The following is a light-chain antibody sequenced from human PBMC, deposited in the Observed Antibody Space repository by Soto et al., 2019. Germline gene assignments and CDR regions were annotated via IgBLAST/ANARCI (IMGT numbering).Light chain of an antibody. V-gene: IGLV2-14*01. J-gene: IGLJ1*01. Sequence: QSALTQPASVSGSPGQSMTISCTGSSSDVGGYHYVSWYQQHPGKAPKLMIYEVSNRPSGVSNRFSGSKSGNTASLTISGLQTEDEADYYCCAYTSTSALYVFGTGTKLTVL. CDR3: CAYTSTSALYV. CDR1: SSDVGGYHY. CDR2: EVS.